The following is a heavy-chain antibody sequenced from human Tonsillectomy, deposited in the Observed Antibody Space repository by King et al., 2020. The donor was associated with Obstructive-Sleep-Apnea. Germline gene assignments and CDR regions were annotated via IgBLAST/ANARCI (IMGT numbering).Heavy chain of an antibody. V-gene: IGHV3-7*01. J-gene: IGHJ4*02. CDR1: GFTFSSYW. CDR2: IKQDGSEK. D-gene: IGHD1-26*01. Sequence: QLVQSGGDLVQPGGSLRLSCAVSGFTFSSYWMSWVRQAPGKGLEWVANIKQDGSEKYYVDSVKGRFTISRDNAKNSLYLQMSSLRAEDTAVYYCARWSGSYSWGQGTLVTVSS. CDR3: ARWSGSYS.